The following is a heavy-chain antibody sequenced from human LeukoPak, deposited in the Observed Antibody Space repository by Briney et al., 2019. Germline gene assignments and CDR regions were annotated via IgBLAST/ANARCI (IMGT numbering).Heavy chain of an antibody. Sequence: PGGSLRLSRAASGFTFSSYAMSWVRQAPGKGLEWVSAISGSGGSTYYADSVKGRFTISRDNSKNTLYLQMNSLRAEDTAVYYCAKDRGYGVSYWYFDLWGRGTLVTVSS. J-gene: IGHJ2*01. CDR3: AKDRGYGVSYWYFDL. CDR2: ISGSGGST. CDR1: GFTFSSYA. V-gene: IGHV3-23*01. D-gene: IGHD5-12*01.